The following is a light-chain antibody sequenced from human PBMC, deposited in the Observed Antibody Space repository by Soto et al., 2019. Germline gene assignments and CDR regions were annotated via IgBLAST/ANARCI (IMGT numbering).Light chain of an antibody. J-gene: IGKJ3*01. V-gene: IGKV3-20*01. Sequence: EIVLTQSPGTLSLSPGERATLSCRASQSVSNSFLAWYQQKPGQAPRLLIYAASRRATGIPDRFSGSGSGTDFTLTISRLEPEDFAVYYCQQYGSSVFSFGPGTKVDTK. CDR3: QQYGSSVFS. CDR1: QSVSNSF. CDR2: AAS.